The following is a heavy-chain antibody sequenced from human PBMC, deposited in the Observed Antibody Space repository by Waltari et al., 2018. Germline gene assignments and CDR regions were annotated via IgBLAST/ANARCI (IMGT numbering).Heavy chain of an antibody. J-gene: IGHJ5*02. Sequence: QVQLKQWGAGTLKPSETLSITCGVYGGSFSGYHWTWFRQPPGKGLEWIGEINNGAVTNYSPSLKSRVAISVDASKKQFSLSVRSVTAADTAVYYCARGGVPDYYGSGSPYRNWFDPWGPGTLVTVSS. CDR3: ARGGVPDYYGSGSPYRNWFDP. V-gene: IGHV4-34*02. CDR1: GGSFSGYH. D-gene: IGHD3-10*01. CDR2: INNGAVT.